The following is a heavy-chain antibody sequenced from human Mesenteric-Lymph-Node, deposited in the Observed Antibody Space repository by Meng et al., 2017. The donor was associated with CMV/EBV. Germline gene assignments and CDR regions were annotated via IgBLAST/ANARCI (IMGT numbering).Heavy chain of an antibody. CDR2: ISYDGSNK. CDR3: GKVVRDGELGDY. Sequence: GESLKISCAASGFTFSSYAMHWVRQAPGKGLEWVAVISYDGSNKYYADSVKGRFTISRDNSKNTLYLQMNSLRAEDTAVYFCGKVVRDGELGDYWGQGTLVTVSS. CDR1: GFTFSSYA. V-gene: IGHV3-30-3*01. J-gene: IGHJ4*02. D-gene: IGHD1-26*01.